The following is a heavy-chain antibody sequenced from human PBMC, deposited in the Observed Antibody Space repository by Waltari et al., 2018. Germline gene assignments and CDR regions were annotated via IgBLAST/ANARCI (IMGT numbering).Heavy chain of an antibody. Sequence: QVQLVQSGAEVKKPGSSVKVSCKASGGTFSSYAISWVRQAPGQGLEWMGGIIPIFGTANYAQKFQGRVTITADESTSTAYMELSSLRSEDTAVYYCARDRITCSSTSCPHYGMDVWGQGTTVTVSS. CDR3: ARDRITCSSTSCPHYGMDV. V-gene: IGHV1-69*12. CDR1: GGTFSSYA. J-gene: IGHJ6*02. D-gene: IGHD2-2*01. CDR2: IIPIFGTA.